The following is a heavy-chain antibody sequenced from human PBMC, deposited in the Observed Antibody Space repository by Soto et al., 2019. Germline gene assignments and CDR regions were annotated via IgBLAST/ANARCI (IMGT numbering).Heavy chain of an antibody. CDR1: GFTFSSYG. D-gene: IGHD2-21*02. CDR2: ISYDGSNK. Sequence: QVQLVESGGGVVQPGRSLRLSCAASGFTFSSYGMHWVRQAPGKGLEWVAVISYDGSNKYYADSVKGRFTISRDNSKNTLYLQMNSLRAEATAVYYCAKDGGEDVVVTAIGAEYFQHWGQGTLVTVSS. CDR3: AKDGGEDVVVTAIGAEYFQH. V-gene: IGHV3-30*18. J-gene: IGHJ1*01.